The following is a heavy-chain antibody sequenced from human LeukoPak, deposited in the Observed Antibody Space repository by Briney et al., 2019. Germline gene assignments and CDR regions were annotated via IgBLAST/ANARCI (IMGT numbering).Heavy chain of an antibody. CDR1: GLTFSDYY. Sequence: KSGGSLRLSCAASGLTFSDYYMSWIRQAPGKGLEWVSYISSSGSTIYYADSVKGRFTISRDNAKNSLYLQMNSLRAEDTAVYYCARDSLDIVVVPAAPYYFDYWGQGTLVTVSS. V-gene: IGHV3-11*01. CDR3: ARDSLDIVVVPAAPYYFDY. J-gene: IGHJ4*02. CDR2: ISSSGSTI. D-gene: IGHD2-2*01.